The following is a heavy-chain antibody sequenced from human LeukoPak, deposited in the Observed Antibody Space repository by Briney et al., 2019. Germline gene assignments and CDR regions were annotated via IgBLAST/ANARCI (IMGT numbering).Heavy chain of an antibody. CDR1: GGSISSSSYY. Sequence: PSETLSLTCTVSGGSISSSSYYWGWIRQPPGKGLEWIGTIYHSGSTYYNPSLKSRVIISVDTSKNQFSLKLSSVTAADTAVYFCARGDRLRKGFDFDYWGQGTLVTVSS. CDR3: ARGDRLRKGFDFDY. CDR2: IYHSGST. D-gene: IGHD5-18*01. J-gene: IGHJ4*02. V-gene: IGHV4-39*07.